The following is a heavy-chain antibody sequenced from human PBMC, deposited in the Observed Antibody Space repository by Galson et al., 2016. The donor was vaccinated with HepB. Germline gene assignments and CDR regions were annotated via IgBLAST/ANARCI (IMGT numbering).Heavy chain of an antibody. J-gene: IGHJ4*02. Sequence: QSGAEVKKPGESLRISCKGSGYTFTNYWIHWVRQMPGKGLEWMGKIDPGNANTNYSPSFQGHVTISVDKSISTAYLQWSSLKASDTAMYYCARPYYYHSGSYRDSGQGTLVTVSS. CDR1: GYTFTNYW. D-gene: IGHD3-10*01. CDR2: IDPGNANT. CDR3: ARPYYYHSGSYRD. V-gene: IGHV5-10-1*01.